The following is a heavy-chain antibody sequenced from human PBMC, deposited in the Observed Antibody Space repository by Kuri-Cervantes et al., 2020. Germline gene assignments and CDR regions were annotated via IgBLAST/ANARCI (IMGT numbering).Heavy chain of an antibody. CDR3: ARGRYDSSGYYLGY. V-gene: IGHV4-30-2*01. Sequence: LRLSCTVSGGSISSSSYYWSWIRQPPGKGLEWIGYIYHSGSTYYNPSLKSRVTISVDRSKNQFSLKLSSVTAADTAVYYCARGRYDSSGYYLGYWGQGTLVTVSS. J-gene: IGHJ4*02. CDR1: GGSISSSSYY. D-gene: IGHD3-22*01. CDR2: IYHSGST.